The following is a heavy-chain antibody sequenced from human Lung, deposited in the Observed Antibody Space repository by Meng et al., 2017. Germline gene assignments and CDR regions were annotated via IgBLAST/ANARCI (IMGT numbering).Heavy chain of an antibody. Sequence: VQHDRWGAGLFKPSETLSLPRVFLGGSFSDYYWSWIRQPPGKGLEWIGEINHSGSTNYNPSLESRATISVDTSQNNLSLKLSSVTAADSAVYYCARGPTTMAHDFDYWGQGTLVTVSS. J-gene: IGHJ4*02. CDR2: INHSGST. CDR1: GGSFSDYY. D-gene: IGHD4-11*01. V-gene: IGHV4-34*01. CDR3: ARGPTTMAHDFDY.